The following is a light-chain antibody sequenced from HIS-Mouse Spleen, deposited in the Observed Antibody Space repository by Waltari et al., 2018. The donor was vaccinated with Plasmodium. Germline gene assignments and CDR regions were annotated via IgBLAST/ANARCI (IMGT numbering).Light chain of an antibody. CDR1: QSVRSN. CDR3: QQYNNWSFT. CDR2: GAS. Sequence: EIVMTQSPATLSVSPGERATLSCRASQSVRSNLACSQQKPAQAPRLLIYGASTRATGIPARFSGSGSGTEFTLTISSLQSEDFAVYYCQQYNNWSFTFGPGTKVDIK. J-gene: IGKJ3*01. V-gene: IGKV3-15*01.